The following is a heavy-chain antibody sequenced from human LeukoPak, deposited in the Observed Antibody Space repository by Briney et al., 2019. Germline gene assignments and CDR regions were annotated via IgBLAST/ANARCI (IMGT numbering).Heavy chain of an antibody. CDR1: GGSFSGYY. CDR2: INHSGST. CDR3: ARSRQAPFDY. J-gene: IGHJ4*02. V-gene: IGHV4-34*01. Sequence: PSETLSLTCAVYGGSFSGYYWSWIRQPPGKGLEWIGEINHSGSTNYNPSLKSRVTISVDTSKNQFPLKLSSVTAADTAVYYCARSRQAPFDYWGQGTLVTVSS.